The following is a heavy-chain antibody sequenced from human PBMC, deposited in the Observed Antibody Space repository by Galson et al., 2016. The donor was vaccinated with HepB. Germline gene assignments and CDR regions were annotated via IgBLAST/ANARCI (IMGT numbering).Heavy chain of an antibody. V-gene: IGHV4-39*01. Sequence: SETLSLTCTVSGGSVSSTTYYWGWIRQPPGKGLEWIGNTFYSGRTYYNPSLKGRLTISVDPSKNQFSLRPRSVTAADTAIYYCARQRRFGTWDEIDYWGQGTLVTVSS. CDR1: GGSVSSTTYY. J-gene: IGHJ4*02. CDR2: TFYSGRT. D-gene: IGHD3-10*01. CDR3: ARQRRFGTWDEIDY.